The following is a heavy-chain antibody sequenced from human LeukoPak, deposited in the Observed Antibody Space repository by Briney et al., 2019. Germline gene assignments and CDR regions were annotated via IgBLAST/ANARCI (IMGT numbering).Heavy chain of an antibody. CDR3: ARGLIRGVLDAFDI. CDR2: INHSGST. CDR1: GGSFSGYY. V-gene: IGHV4-34*01. J-gene: IGHJ3*02. D-gene: IGHD3-10*01. Sequence: PSETLSLTCAVYGGSFSGYYWSWIRQPPGKGLERIGEINHSGSTNYNPSLKSRVTISVDTSKNQFSLKLSSVTAADTAVYYCARGLIRGVLDAFDIWGQGTMVTVSS.